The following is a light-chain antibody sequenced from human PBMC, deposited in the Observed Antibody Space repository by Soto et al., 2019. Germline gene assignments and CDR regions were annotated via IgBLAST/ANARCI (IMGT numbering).Light chain of an antibody. CDR2: AAS. CDR3: QQLNSYRT. CDR1: QGISSY. Sequence: IQLTQSPSSLSASVGDRVTITCRASQGISSYLAWYQQKPGKAPKLLIYAASTLQRGVPSRFSGSGSGTDFTLTISSLQPEDFATYYCQQLNSYRTFGQGTKVEIK. V-gene: IGKV1-9*01. J-gene: IGKJ1*01.